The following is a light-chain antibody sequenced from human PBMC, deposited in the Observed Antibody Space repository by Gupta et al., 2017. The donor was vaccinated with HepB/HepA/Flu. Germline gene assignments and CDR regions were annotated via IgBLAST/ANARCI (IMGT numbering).Light chain of an antibody. CDR2: DVS. V-gene: IGLV2-14*01. CDR3: SSYTSSSTLDYV. J-gene: IGLJ1*01. Sequence: QSALTQPASVSGSPGQSITISCTGTSSDVGGYNYVSWYQQHPGKAPKLMIYDVSNRPSGVSNRFSGSKSRNTASLTISGLQAEDEADYYCSSYTSSSTLDYVFGTGTKVTVL. CDR1: SSDVGGYNY.